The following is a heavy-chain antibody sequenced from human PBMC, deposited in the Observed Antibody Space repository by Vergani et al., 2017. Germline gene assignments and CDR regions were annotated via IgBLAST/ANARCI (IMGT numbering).Heavy chain of an antibody. CDR1: GYTFSNYY. Sequence: QVQVVQSGAEVKKSGASVKVSCKTSGYTFSNYYMHWVRQAPGQGLEWMGIINPSGGHTNYAQKFQGRGTMTRDTSTSTVYMELRSLRSEDTAIYYCARGDYGILTGYRYWGQGTLVTVSA. CDR3: ARGDYGILTGYRY. J-gene: IGHJ4*02. V-gene: IGHV1-46*03. D-gene: IGHD3-9*01. CDR2: INPSGGHT.